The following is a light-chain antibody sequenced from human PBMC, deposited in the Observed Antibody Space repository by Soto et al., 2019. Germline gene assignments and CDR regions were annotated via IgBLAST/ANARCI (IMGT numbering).Light chain of an antibody. Sequence: DIQVTQSPSSLSASLGDRVSITCRASHDIRDFLAWYQQRPGQVPKLLIYAASTVQSGVPSRFRGSGFGTEFTLTISGLQPEDVETYYCQKYYSAPLTFGGGTKVELK. J-gene: IGKJ4*01. CDR2: AAS. V-gene: IGKV1-27*01. CDR3: QKYYSAPLT. CDR1: HDIRDF.